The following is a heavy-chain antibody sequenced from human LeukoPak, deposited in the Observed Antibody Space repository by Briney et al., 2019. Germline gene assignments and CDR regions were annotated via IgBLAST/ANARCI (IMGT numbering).Heavy chain of an antibody. D-gene: IGHD3-22*01. Sequence: GGSLRLSCAASGFTFSDHYMDWVRQAPGKGLEWVGRTRNKAKSYTTEFAASVKGRFTISRDDSKNSLYLQMNSLKTEDTAVYYCARGSDTRGYYYPNYWGQGTLVTVSS. CDR3: ARGSDTRGYYYPNY. CDR1: GFTFSDHY. V-gene: IGHV3-72*01. CDR2: TRNKAKSYTT. J-gene: IGHJ4*02.